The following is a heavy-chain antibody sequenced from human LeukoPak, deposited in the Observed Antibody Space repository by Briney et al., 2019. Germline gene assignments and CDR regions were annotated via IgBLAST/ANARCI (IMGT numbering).Heavy chain of an antibody. CDR1: GYTFSRYS. CDR3: ARDPHSLDY. V-gene: IGHV3-48*01. CDR2: IAYTGTI. Sequence: GSLRLPCTASGYTFSRYSMNWVRQAPGRGLEWVAYIAYTGTIHYADSVRGRFVISRDNAKNSLYLQMNSLRADDTAVYYCARDPHSLDYWGQGTRVTVSS. J-gene: IGHJ4*02.